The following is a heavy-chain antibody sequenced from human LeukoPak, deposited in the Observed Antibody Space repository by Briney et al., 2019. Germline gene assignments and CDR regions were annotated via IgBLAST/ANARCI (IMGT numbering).Heavy chain of an antibody. CDR2: INPNNGVS. V-gene: IGHV1-2*02. CDR3: ATETFDC. J-gene: IGHJ4*02. CDR1: GHTLSDHY. Sequence: ASVKVSCKASGHTLSDHYIHWVRQAPGQGLEWMGWINPNNGVSDYAQKFQGRVTMTRDTSTSTAFMDLSSLGSDDTAVYYCATETFDCWGQGTLVTVSS.